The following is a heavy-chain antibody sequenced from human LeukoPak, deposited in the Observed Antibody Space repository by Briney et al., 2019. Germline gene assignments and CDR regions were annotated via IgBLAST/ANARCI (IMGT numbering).Heavy chain of an antibody. Sequence: SETLSLTCTVSGGSISSSSYSWGGIRHPPGKGREWIGSIYYSGTTYYNPSLKSRVTISVDTSKIQFSLRLSSVAATDTAVYFCARLRFDFWSGYTHPYFDYWGQGTLVTVSS. CDR1: GGSISSSSYS. D-gene: IGHD3-3*01. J-gene: IGHJ4*02. V-gene: IGHV4-39*01. CDR3: ARLRFDFWSGYTHPYFDY. CDR2: IYYSGTT.